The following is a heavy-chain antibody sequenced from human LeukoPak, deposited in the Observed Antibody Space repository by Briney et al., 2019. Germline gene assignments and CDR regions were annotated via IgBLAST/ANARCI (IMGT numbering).Heavy chain of an antibody. V-gene: IGHV3-33*01. CDR2: IWYDGSKK. D-gene: IGHD3-22*01. CDR3: ARDYYDRSGYFYFDS. CDR1: GFTFTNFG. J-gene: IGHJ4*02. Sequence: GRSLRLSCAASGFTFTNFGLHWVRQAPGKGLEWVAVIWYDGSKKYYADSVKGRFTISRDNSKNTLYLQMNSLRADDTSVYYCARDYYDRSGYFYFDSWGQGTLVTVS.